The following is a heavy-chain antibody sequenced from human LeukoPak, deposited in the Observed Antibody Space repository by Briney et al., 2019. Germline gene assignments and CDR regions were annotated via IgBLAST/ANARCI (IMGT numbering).Heavy chain of an antibody. D-gene: IGHD3-10*02. CDR3: AELGITMIGGV. Sequence: GGSLRLSCAASGFTFSSYAMHWVRQAPGKGLEYVSAISSNGGSTYYANSVKGRFTISRDNAKNSLYLQMNSLRAEDTAVYYCAELGITMIGGVWGKGTTVTIPS. V-gene: IGHV3-64*01. CDR1: GFTFSSYA. J-gene: IGHJ6*04. CDR2: ISSNGGST.